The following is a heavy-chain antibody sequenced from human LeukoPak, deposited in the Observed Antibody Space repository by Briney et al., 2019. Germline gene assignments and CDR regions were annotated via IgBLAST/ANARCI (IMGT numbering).Heavy chain of an antibody. D-gene: IGHD3-16*01. CDR3: ARGTRSGLVDSGGPPNWFDP. CDR1: GGSISSYY. J-gene: IGHJ5*02. Sequence: SETLSLTCTVSGGSISSYYWSWIRQPPGKGLEWIGYIYYSGSTNYNPSLKSRVTISVDTSKNQFSLKLSSVTAADTAVYYCARGTRSGLVDSGGPPNWFDPWGQGTLVTVSS. CDR2: IYYSGST. V-gene: IGHV4-59*12.